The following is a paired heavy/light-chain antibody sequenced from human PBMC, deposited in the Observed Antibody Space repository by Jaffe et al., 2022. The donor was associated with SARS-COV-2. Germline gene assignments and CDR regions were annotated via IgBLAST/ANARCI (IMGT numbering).Heavy chain of an antibody. J-gene: IGHJ3*02. Sequence: QVQLVQSGDEVKKPGASVKVTCKASGYSIISYGINWVRQAPGQGLEWLGWINTYTANTNYAQKLQGRVTMTTDTSTSTAHMELRSLRSDDTAVYYCAREFKYYDVLTGYYIPGLDIWGQGTTVTVSS. CDR1: GYSIISYG. CDR3: AREFKYYDVLTGYYIPGLDI. D-gene: IGHD3-9*01. V-gene: IGHV1-18*01. CDR2: INTYTANT.
Light chain of an antibody. Sequence: EIVLTQSPGTLSLSPGERATLSCRASQSVSSRYLAWYQQKPGQAPRLLIYGASSRATGIPDRFSGSGSGTDFTLTITRLEPEDFAVYYCQQYGSSPPMSTFGQGTKLEIK. CDR3: QQYGSSPPMST. CDR1: QSVSSRY. CDR2: GAS. V-gene: IGKV3-20*01. J-gene: IGKJ2*01.